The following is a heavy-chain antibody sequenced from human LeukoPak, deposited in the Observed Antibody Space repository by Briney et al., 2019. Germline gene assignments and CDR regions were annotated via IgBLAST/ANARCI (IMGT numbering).Heavy chain of an antibody. Sequence: PGRSLRLSCAASGFTFSSYGMHWVRQAPGKGLEWVAVISYDGSNKYYADSVKGRFTISRDNSKNTVFLQMDSLRPEDTAVYYCARDNCGGGDCYRYMEVWGQGTTVTVSS. CDR3: ARDNCGGGDCYRYMEV. CDR2: ISYDGSNK. J-gene: IGHJ6*03. CDR1: GFTFSSYG. V-gene: IGHV3-30*03. D-gene: IGHD2-21*01.